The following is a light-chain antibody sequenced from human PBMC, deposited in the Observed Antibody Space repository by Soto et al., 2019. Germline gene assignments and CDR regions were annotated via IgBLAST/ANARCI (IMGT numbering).Light chain of an antibody. CDR3: QSYDSGLSVYV. J-gene: IGLJ1*01. CDR1: TSNIGAGFD. V-gene: IGLV1-40*01. Sequence: QSVLTQPPSVSGAPGQRVIISCTGRTSNIGAGFDVHWYQQLPGTVPKLLIYTNTNRPSGVPGRFSGSKSGTSASLVIAGLQAEDEADYYCQSYDSGLSVYVFGTGTKLTVL. CDR2: TNT.